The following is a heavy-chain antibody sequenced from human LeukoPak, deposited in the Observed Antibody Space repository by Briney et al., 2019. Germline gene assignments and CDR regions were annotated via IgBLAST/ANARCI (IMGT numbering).Heavy chain of an antibody. CDR1: DTPLPAYL. V-gene: IGHV1-2*02. CDR3: ARDPSNSGYDYLYYFDY. CDR2: LNPDNGGT. Sequence: ASVKVSCKASDTPLPAYLLIGWGRPPGHGLEGLGWLNPDNGGTNYAQKFQGRVTMTRDMSISTAYMELSRLRSDDTAVYYCARDPSNSGYDYLYYFDYWGQGTLVTVSS. D-gene: IGHD5-12*01. J-gene: IGHJ4*02.